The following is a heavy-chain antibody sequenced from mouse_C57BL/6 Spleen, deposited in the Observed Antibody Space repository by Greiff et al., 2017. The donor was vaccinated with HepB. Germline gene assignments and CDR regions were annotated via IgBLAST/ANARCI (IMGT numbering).Heavy chain of an antibody. D-gene: IGHD4-1*01. J-gene: IGHJ2*01. V-gene: IGHV6-3*01. CDR2: IRLKSDNYAT. CDR1: GFTFSNYW. CDR3: TLGLGGTYYFDY. Sequence: EVKVEESGGGLVQPGGSMKLSCVASGFTFSNYWMNWVRQSPEKGLEWVAQIRLKSDNYATHYAESVKGRFTISRDDSKSSVYLQMNNLRAEDTGIYYCTLGLGGTYYFDYWGQGTTLTVSS.